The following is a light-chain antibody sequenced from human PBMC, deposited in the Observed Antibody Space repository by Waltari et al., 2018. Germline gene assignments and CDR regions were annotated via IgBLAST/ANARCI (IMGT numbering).Light chain of an antibody. CDR3: QQYYSSPWT. V-gene: IGKV4-1*01. CDR2: WAS. CDR1: QSVFYSPYNQNC. J-gene: IGKJ1*01. Sequence: DIVMTQSPDSLAVSLGERATIKCKSSQSVFYSPYNQNCLSWYQQKPGQPPELLFYWASTRESGFPNRFSGSGSGTDFTLTISSLQAEDVAFYYCQQYYSSPWTFGQGTKVEVK.